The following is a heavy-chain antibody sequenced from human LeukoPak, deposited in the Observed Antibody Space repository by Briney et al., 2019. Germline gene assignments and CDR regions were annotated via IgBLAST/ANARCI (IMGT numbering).Heavy chain of an antibody. CDR3: ARGAAAAGRYYDAFDI. CDR1: GYTFTSYD. D-gene: IGHD6-13*01. CDR2: MNPNSGNT. V-gene: IGHV1-8*01. Sequence: ASVKVSCKASGYTFTSYDINWVRQATGQGLEWMGWMNPNSGNTGYAQKFQGRVTMTRNTSISTAYMELSSLRSEDAAVYYCARGAAAAGRYYDAFDIWGQGTMVTVSS. J-gene: IGHJ3*02.